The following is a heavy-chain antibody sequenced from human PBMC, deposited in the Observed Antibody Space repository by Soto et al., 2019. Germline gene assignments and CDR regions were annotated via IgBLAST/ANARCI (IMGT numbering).Heavy chain of an antibody. Sequence: QVQLQESGPGLVKPSETLSLTCSVSGGAISAFYWNWIRQSAGTGLEWIGRIYASGHTTYNPFLESRVSMSVDTSKHQFSLKLSSVSAADTAVYYCARSPSTSTIGSFDIWGQGRMVTVSS. V-gene: IGHV4-4*07. J-gene: IGHJ3*02. D-gene: IGHD6-6*01. CDR2: IYASGHT. CDR3: ARSPSTSTIGSFDI. CDR1: GGAISAFY.